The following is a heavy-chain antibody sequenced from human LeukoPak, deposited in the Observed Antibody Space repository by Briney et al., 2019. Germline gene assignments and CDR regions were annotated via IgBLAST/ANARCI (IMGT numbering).Heavy chain of an antibody. CDR2: ISYDGSDK. CDR1: GFTFSTYG. V-gene: IGHV3-30*02. CDR3: AKDGELRYFHWLLARGYYYYMDV. D-gene: IGHD3-9*01. J-gene: IGHJ6*03. Sequence: GGSLRLSCAASGFTFSTYGMHWVRQAPGKGLEWVAFISYDGSDKYYADSVKGRFTISRDNSKNTLYLQMNSLRAEDTAVYYCAKDGELRYFHWLLARGYYYYMDVWGKGTTVTISS.